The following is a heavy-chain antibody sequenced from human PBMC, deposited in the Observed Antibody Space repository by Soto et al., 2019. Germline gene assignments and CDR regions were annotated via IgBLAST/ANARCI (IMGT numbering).Heavy chain of an antibody. Sequence: ASVKVSCKASGYAFTSYGISWVRQAPGQGLEWMGWMNPNSGNTGYAQKFQGRVTMTRNTSISTAYMELSSLRSEDTAVYYCAKEWIWGSYRYRWFDPWGQGTLVTVSS. CDR1: GYAFTSYG. CDR2: MNPNSGNT. CDR3: AKEWIWGSYRYRWFDP. V-gene: IGHV1-8*02. D-gene: IGHD3-16*02. J-gene: IGHJ5*02.